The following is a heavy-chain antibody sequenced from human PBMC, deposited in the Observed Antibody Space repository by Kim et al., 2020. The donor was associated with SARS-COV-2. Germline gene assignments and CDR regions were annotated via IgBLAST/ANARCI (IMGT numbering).Heavy chain of an antibody. CDR3: ARANSLKPQSGLGY. D-gene: IGHD2-15*01. V-gene: IGHV1-46*01. J-gene: IGHJ4*02. Sequence: AQKVQGRVPMTRDTSTSTVYMELSSLRSEDTAVYYCARANSLKPQSGLGYWGQGTLVTVSS.